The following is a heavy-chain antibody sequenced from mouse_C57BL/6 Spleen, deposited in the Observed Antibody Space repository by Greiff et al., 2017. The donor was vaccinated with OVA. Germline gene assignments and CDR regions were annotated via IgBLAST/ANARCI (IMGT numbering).Heavy chain of an antibody. D-gene: IGHD1-1*01. CDR2: ISSGSCSI. J-gene: IGHJ2*01. V-gene: IGHV5-17*01. Sequence: EVTVVESGGGLVTPGGSLKLSCAASGFTFRDYGMLWVRQAPEQGLEWVAYISSGSCSIYSADLVKGRFTISRDNAKNTLYQQMTSLRSEDTAMYYCARGLRSLDYWGQGTTLTVSS. CDR3: ARGLRSLDY. CDR1: GFTFRDYG.